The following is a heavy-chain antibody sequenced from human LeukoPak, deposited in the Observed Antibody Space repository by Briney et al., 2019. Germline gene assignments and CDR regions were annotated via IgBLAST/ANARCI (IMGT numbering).Heavy chain of an antibody. D-gene: IGHD2-15*01. CDR1: GFSFSNYA. J-gene: IGHJ4*02. Sequence: GGSLRLSCAASGFSFSNYAMHWVRQAPGKGLEWVAVVSNDGSKEYYADSVKGRFTISRDNSKNTLYLQMNSLRAEDTAVYYCAKLVVVAAVTTPLYWGQGTLVTVSS. CDR2: VSNDGSKE. CDR3: AKLVVVAAVTTPLY. V-gene: IGHV3-30-3*02.